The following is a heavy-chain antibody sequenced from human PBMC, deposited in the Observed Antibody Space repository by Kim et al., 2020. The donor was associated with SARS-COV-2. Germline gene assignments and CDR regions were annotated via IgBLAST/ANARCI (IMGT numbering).Heavy chain of an antibody. V-gene: IGHV4-34*01. J-gene: IGHJ4*02. Sequence: TPTLKSRVTRSVDASKNQFSLKLSSVTAADTAVYYCARGRGYYDSSGYTAWGQGTLVTVSS. D-gene: IGHD3-22*01. CDR3: ARGRGYYDSSGYTA.